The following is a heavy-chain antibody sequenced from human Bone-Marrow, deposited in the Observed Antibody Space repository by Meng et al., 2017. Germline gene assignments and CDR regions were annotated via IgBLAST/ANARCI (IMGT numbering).Heavy chain of an antibody. D-gene: IGHD5-24*01. CDR2: INHSGST. Sequence: QVQLQQWGAGLLKPSETLSLACDVYGGSVSGYYWSWIRQPPGKGLEWIGEINHSGSTNYNPSLKSRVTISVDTSKNQFSLKLSSVTAADTAVYYCARGRGDGYNYDYWGQGTLVTSPQ. J-gene: IGHJ4*02. V-gene: IGHV4-34*01. CDR1: GGSVSGYY. CDR3: ARGRGDGYNYDY.